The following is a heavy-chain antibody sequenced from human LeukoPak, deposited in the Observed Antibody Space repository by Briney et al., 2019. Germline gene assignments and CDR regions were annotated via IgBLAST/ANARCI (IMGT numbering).Heavy chain of an antibody. CDR3: AKGYGSGAMGP. CDR1: GFTFRSYG. V-gene: IGHV3-30*02. J-gene: IGHJ5*02. D-gene: IGHD3-10*01. Sequence: GGSLRLSCAASGFTFRSYGMHWVRQAPGKGLEWVTFIGYDGSNKYYTDSVKGRFTISRDNSKNTLYLQMNSLRAEDTAVYYCAKGYGSGAMGPWGQGTLVTVSS. CDR2: IGYDGSNK.